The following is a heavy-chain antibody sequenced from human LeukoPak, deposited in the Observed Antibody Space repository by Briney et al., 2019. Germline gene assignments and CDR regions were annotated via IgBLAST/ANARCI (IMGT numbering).Heavy chain of an antibody. J-gene: IGHJ4*02. CDR2: IWYDGSNK. D-gene: IGHD3-10*01. Sequence: GGSLRFSCAASRFTFSTYGMHWVRQAPGKGLEWVAVIWYDGSNKYYADSVKGRFTISRDNSKNTLYLQMNSLRAEDTAVYYCAKEKERSYYYGSGGDYWGQGTLVTVSS. CDR3: AKEKERSYYYGSGGDY. V-gene: IGHV3-33*06. CDR1: RFTFSTYG.